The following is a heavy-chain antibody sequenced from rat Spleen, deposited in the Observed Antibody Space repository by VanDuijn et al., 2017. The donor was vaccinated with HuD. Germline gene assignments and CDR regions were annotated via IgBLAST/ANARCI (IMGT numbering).Heavy chain of an antibody. J-gene: IGHJ3*01. CDR2: ISPRGVT. D-gene: IGHD4-3*01. V-gene: IGHV5-25*01. CDR3: VRQDTSGYSNWFAY. Sequence: EVQLVESGGGLVRPGGSLKLSCSVSGFTFSNFDMAWVRQAPTKGLEWVSSISPRGVTYYRDSVKGRFTVSRENAKSTLYFLMDSLRSEDTATYYCVRQDTSGYSNWFAYWGQGTLVTVSS. CDR1: GFTFSNFD.